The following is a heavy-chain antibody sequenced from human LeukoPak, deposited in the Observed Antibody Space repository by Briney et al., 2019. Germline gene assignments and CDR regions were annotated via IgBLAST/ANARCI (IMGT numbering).Heavy chain of an antibody. CDR1: GASISDYY. CDR2: TYYTGST. V-gene: IGHV4-59*01. D-gene: IGHD3-16*01. J-gene: IGHJ4*02. Sequence: SETLSLTCTVSGASISDYYWSWIRQPPGKGLEWIRYTYYTGSTNYNPSLKSRVTISVDRSKDQFSLKVNSVTAADTAVYYCAAYDDVRYSFDYWVQGTLVTVSS. CDR3: AAYDDVRYSFDY.